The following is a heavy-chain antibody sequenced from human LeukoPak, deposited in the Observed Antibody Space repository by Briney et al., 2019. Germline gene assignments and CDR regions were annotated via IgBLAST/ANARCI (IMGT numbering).Heavy chain of an antibody. D-gene: IGHD6-13*01. CDR3: VRDRWYAFDY. Sequence: ASVKVSCKASGYTFTINGISWVRQAPGRGLEWMGWISANSGDTIYAEKFHGRVTLTRDTSTGTAYMELNSLTYDDTAVYYCVRDRWYAFDYWGQGTLVTVSS. J-gene: IGHJ4*02. CDR2: ISANSGDT. CDR1: GYTFTING. V-gene: IGHV1-18*01.